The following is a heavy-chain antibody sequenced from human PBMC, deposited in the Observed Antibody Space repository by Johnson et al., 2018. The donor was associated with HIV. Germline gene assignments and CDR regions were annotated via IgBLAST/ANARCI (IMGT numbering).Heavy chain of an antibody. J-gene: IGHJ3*02. V-gene: IGHV3-13*01. CDR2: IGTAGDT. CDR3: ARTIDSSCWYEGDAFDI. CDR1: GFTFSSYD. Sequence: EVQLVESGGGVVQPGRSLRLSCAASGFTFSSYDMHWVRQATGKGLEWVSAIGTAGDTYYPGSVKGRVTISRENAKNTLYLQMNSLRAEDTAVYYCARTIDSSCWYEGDAFDIWGQGTMVTVSS. D-gene: IGHD6-19*01.